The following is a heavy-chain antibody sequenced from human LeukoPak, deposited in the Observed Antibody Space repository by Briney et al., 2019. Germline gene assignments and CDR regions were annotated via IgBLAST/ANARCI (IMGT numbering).Heavy chain of an antibody. CDR3: AKKYQLLGNWFDP. CDR1: GFTVSSNY. J-gene: IGHJ5*02. V-gene: IGHV3-66*01. D-gene: IGHD2-2*01. Sequence: SGGSLRLSCAASGFTVSSNYMSWVRQAPGKGLEWVSVIYSGGSTYYADSVKGRFTISRDNSKNTLYLQMNSLRAEDTAVYYCAKKYQLLGNWFDPWGQGTLVTVSS. CDR2: IYSGGST.